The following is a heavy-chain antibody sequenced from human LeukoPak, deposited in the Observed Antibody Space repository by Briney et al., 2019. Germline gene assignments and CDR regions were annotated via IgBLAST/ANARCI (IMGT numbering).Heavy chain of an antibody. D-gene: IGHD5-18*01. J-gene: IGHJ6*02. CDR2: IYYSGST. Sequence: SETLSLTCTVSGGSISSYYWSWIRQPPGKGLEWIGYIYYSGSTNYNPSLKSRVTISVDTSKNQFSLKLRSVTAADTAVYYCATNTAMVGLYYYGMDVWGQGTTVTVSS. CDR1: GGSISSYY. CDR3: ATNTAMVGLYYYGMDV. V-gene: IGHV4-59*08.